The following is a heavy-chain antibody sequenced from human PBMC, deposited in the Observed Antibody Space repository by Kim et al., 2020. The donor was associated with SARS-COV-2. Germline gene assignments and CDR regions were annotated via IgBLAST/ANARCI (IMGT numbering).Heavy chain of an antibody. CDR1: GGSFSGYY. D-gene: IGHD6-13*01. V-gene: IGHV4-34*01. CDR3: ARGSNPRHSSSWFRPGNWFDP. Sequence: SETLSLTCAVYGGSFSGYYWSWIRQPPGKGLEWIGEINHSGSTNYNPSLKSRVTISVDTSKNQFSLKLSSVTAADTAVYYCARGSNPRHSSSWFRPGNWFDPWGQGTLVTVSS. J-gene: IGHJ5*02. CDR2: INHSGST.